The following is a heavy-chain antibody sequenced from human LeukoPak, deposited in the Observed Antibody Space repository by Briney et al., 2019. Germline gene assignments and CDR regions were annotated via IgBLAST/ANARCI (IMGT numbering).Heavy chain of an antibody. J-gene: IGHJ5*02. V-gene: IGHV4-31*03. D-gene: IGHD5-18*01. CDR2: IYYSGST. CDR3: ARVMDTAMVIDSPRFDP. CDR1: GGSISSGGYY. Sequence: SQTLSLTCTVSGGSISSGGYYWSWIRQHPGKGLEWIGYIYYSGSTYYNPSLKSRVTISVDTSKNQFSLKLSSVTAADTAVYYCARVMDTAMVIDSPRFDPWGQGTLVTVSS.